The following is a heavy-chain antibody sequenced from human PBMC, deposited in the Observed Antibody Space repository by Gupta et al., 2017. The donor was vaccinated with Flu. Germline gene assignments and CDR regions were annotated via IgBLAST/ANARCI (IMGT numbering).Heavy chain of an antibody. CDR3: ARHGDPILWNYFDY. CDR1: GGSISSSSYY. J-gene: IGHJ4*02. V-gene: IGHV4-39*01. Sequence: QLQLQESGPGLVKPSETLSLTCTVSGGSISSSSYYWGWIRQPPGKGLEWIGSIYYSGSTYYNPSLKSRVTISVDTSKNQFSLKLSSVTAADTAVYYCARHGDPILWNYFDYWGQGTLVTVSS. D-gene: IGHD3-10*01. CDR2: IYYSGST.